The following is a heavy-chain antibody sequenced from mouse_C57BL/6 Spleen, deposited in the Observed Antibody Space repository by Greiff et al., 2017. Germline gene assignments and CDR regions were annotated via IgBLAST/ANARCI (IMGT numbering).Heavy chain of an antibody. V-gene: IGHV1-64*01. CDR3: ARFGGNYGFDY. CDR2: IHPNSGST. J-gene: IGHJ2*01. CDR1: GYTFTSYW. Sequence: VQPQQPGAVLVKPGASVEFSCKASGYTFTSYWMHWGKQRPGQGLEWIGMIHPNSGSTNYNAKFKSKATLTVDKSSSTAYMQLSSLTSEDSAVYYCARFGGNYGFDYWGQGTTLTVSS. D-gene: IGHD2-1*01.